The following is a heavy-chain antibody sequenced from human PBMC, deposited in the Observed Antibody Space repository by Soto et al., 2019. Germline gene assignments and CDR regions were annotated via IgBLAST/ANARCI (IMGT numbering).Heavy chain of an antibody. J-gene: IGHJ4*02. CDR1: GGSISSGDYY. CDR2: IYYSGST. D-gene: IGHD6-13*01. Sequence: SETLSLTCTVSGGSISSGDYYWSWIRQPPGKGLEWIGSIYYSGSTYYNPSLKSRVTISVDTSKNQFSLKLNSVTAADTAVYYCASRHSSPYFDYWGQGTLVPVSS. CDR3: ASRHSSPYFDY. V-gene: IGHV4-30-4*01.